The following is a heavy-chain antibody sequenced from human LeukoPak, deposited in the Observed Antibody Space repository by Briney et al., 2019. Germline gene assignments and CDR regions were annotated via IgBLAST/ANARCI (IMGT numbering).Heavy chain of an antibody. Sequence: GGSLRLSCAASGFTFSRYAMSWVRQAPGKGLEWVSAISGSGGSTYYADSVKGRFTISRDNSKNTLYLQMNSLRAEDTAVYYCASFSKRGTKYSSSWYWFDPWGQGTLVTVSS. CDR3: ASFSKRGTKYSSSWYWFDP. J-gene: IGHJ5*02. CDR1: GFTFSRYA. V-gene: IGHV3-23*01. D-gene: IGHD6-13*01. CDR2: ISGSGGST.